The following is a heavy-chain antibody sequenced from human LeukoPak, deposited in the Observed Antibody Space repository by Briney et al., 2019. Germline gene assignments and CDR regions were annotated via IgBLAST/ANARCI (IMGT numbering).Heavy chain of an antibody. Sequence: GGSLRLSCAASGFTFSSYSMNWVSQAPGKRLEWISYISSASNTIYYADSVKGRFTISRDNAKNSVYLQMNSLRAEDTAMYYCARDGWFGDYNWFDPWGQGTRVTVSS. CDR2: ISSASNTI. CDR3: ARDGWFGDYNWFDP. D-gene: IGHD3-10*01. J-gene: IGHJ5*02. V-gene: IGHV3-48*01. CDR1: GFTFSSYS.